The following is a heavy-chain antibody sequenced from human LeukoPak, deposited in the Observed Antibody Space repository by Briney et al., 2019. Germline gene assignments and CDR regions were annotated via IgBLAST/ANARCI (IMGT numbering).Heavy chain of an antibody. V-gene: IGHV4-38-2*02. CDR3: ARHNIADNFFDP. CDR2: IYHTVST. Sequence: SETLSLTCTVSGYSIDDGYYWGWIRQPPGKGLEWIGSIYHTVSTYYNPSLKSRVTLSLDTSKNHFTLRLNSVTAADTALYYCARHNIADNFFDPWGQGTLVTVSS. D-gene: IGHD1-1*01. J-gene: IGHJ5*02. CDR1: GYSIDDGYY.